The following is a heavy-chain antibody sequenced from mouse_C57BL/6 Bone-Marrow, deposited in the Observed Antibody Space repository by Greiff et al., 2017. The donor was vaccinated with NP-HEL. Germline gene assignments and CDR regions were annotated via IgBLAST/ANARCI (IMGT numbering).Heavy chain of an antibody. CDR3: ARCGYWYFDV. CDR1: GYAFTNYL. Sequence: VQLQESGAELVRPGTSVKVSCKASGYAFTNYLIEWVKQRPGEGLEWIGVINPGSGGTNYNEKFKGKATLTADKSSSTAYMQLSSLTSADSAVYFCARCGYWYFDVWGTGTTVTVSS. V-gene: IGHV1-54*01. CDR2: INPGSGGT. J-gene: IGHJ1*03.